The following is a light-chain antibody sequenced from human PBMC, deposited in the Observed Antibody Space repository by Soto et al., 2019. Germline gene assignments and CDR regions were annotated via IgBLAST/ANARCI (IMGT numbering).Light chain of an antibody. CDR3: QQYGSSRT. J-gene: IGKJ1*01. Sequence: EIVLTQSPGTLPLSPGERATLSCRASQSFSGTYLAWYQQKPGQAPRLLIYGASSRATGIPDRFSGSGSGTDFTLTISRLEPEDFAVYYCQQYGSSRTFGQGTKVEIK. CDR1: QSFSGTY. V-gene: IGKV3-20*01. CDR2: GAS.